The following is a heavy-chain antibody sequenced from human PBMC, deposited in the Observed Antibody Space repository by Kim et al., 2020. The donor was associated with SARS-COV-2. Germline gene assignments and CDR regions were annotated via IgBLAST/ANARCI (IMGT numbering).Heavy chain of an antibody. V-gene: IGHV7-4-1*02. D-gene: IGHD6-19*01. CDR2: INTNTGNP. J-gene: IGHJ4*02. Sequence: ASVKVSCKASGYTFTSYAMNWVRQAPGQGLEWMGWINTNTGNPTYAQGFTGRFVFSLDTSVSTAYLQISSLKAEDTAVYYCARDPSFGPDSGWTYSFDYWGQGTLVTVSS. CDR3: ARDPSFGPDSGWTYSFDY. CDR1: GYTFTSYA.